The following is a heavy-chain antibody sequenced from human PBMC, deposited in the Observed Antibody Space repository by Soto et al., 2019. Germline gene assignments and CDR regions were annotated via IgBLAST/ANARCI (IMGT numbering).Heavy chain of an antibody. D-gene: IGHD3-9*01. Sequence: SVKVSCKASGGTFSSYAISLVRQAPGQGLEWMGGIIPIFGTANYAQKFQGRVTITADESTSTAYMELSSLRSEDMAVYYCARGPAFFDWSADYWGQGTLVTVSS. V-gene: IGHV1-69*13. CDR3: ARGPAFFDWSADY. CDR2: IIPIFGTA. CDR1: GGTFSSYA. J-gene: IGHJ4*02.